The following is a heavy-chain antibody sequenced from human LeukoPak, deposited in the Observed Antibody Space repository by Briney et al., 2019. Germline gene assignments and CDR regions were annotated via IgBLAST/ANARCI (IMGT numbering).Heavy chain of an antibody. D-gene: IGHD6-13*01. CDR3: ARGWSRIRFDY. CDR1: GFTFSSYE. V-gene: IGHV3-48*03. J-gene: IGHJ4*02. CDR2: ISSSGSTI. Sequence: PVGSLRLSCAASGFTFSSYEMNWVRQAPGKGLEWVSYISSSGSTIYYADSVKGRFTISRDNAKNSLYLQMNSLRAEDTVVYYCARGWSRIRFDYWGQGTLVTVSS.